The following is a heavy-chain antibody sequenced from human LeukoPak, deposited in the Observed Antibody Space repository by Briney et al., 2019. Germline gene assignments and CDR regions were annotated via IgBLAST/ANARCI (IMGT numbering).Heavy chain of an antibody. Sequence: GGSLRLSCAASEFSVGSNYMTWVRQAPGKGLEWVSLIYSGGSTYYADSVKGRFTISRDNSKNTLYLQMNRLRAEDTAVYYCARAGPSSSWHQFDYWGQGTLVTVSS. J-gene: IGHJ4*02. CDR1: EFSVGSNY. V-gene: IGHV3-66*01. D-gene: IGHD6-13*01. CDR2: IYSGGST. CDR3: ARAGPSSSWHQFDY.